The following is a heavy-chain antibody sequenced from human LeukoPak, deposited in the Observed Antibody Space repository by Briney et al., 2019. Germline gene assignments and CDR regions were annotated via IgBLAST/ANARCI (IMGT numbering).Heavy chain of an antibody. Sequence: PGGSLRLSCAASGFTFSSYAMSWVRQAPGKGLEWVSAISGSGGSTYYADSVKGRFTISRDNSKNTLYLQMNSLRAEDTAVYYYAKDGGLEQRAYYWGQGTLVTVSS. CDR1: GFTFSSYA. V-gene: IGHV3-23*01. J-gene: IGHJ4*02. CDR2: ISGSGGST. D-gene: IGHD6-25*01. CDR3: AKDGGLEQRAYY.